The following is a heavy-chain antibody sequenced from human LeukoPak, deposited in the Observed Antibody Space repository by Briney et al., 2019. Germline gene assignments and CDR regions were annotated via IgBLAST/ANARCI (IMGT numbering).Heavy chain of an antibody. D-gene: IGHD3-22*01. CDR3: ARDLRRYDSSGYYTPDFDY. Sequence: PGGSLSLSCAASGFTFGTFWLSWVRQAPGKGLEWVANIKQDGREKYYVDSVKGRFTISRDNAKNSLYLQMNSLSAEDTAVYYCARDLRRYDSSGYYTPDFDYWGQGTLVTVSS. CDR1: GFTFGTFW. V-gene: IGHV3-7*01. J-gene: IGHJ4*02. CDR2: IKQDGREK.